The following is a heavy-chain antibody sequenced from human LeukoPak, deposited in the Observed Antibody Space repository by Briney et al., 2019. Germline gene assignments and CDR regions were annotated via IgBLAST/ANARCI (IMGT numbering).Heavy chain of an antibody. CDR1: GFTFSSYA. CDR2: ISGSGGST. CDR3: AGESGYSSSWYGY. Sequence: GGSLRLSCAASGFTFSSYAMSWVRQAPGKGLEWVSAISGSGGSTYYADSVKGRFTISRDNSKNSLYLQMHSLRAEDTAVYYCAGESGYSSSWYGYWGQGTLVTVSS. D-gene: IGHD6-13*01. V-gene: IGHV3-23*01. J-gene: IGHJ4*02.